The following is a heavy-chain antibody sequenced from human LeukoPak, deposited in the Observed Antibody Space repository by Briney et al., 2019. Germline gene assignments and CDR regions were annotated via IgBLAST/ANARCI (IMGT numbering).Heavy chain of an antibody. D-gene: IGHD6-13*01. CDR3: ARETSQAGDY. J-gene: IGHJ4*02. CDR1: GGTFSSYA. CDR2: MNPNSGNT. V-gene: IGHV1-8*02. Sequence: PVASVKVSCKASGGTFSSYAINWVRQATGQGLEWMGWMNPNSGNTGCAQKFQGRVTMTRNTSISTAYMELSSLRSEDTAVYYCARETSQAGDYWGQGTLVTVSS.